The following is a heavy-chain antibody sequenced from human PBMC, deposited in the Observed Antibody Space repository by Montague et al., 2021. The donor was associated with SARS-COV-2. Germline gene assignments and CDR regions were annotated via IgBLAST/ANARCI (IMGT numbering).Heavy chain of an antibody. CDR3: ARQGDQLLLEYWFDP. J-gene: IGHJ5*02. D-gene: IGHD2-2*01. V-gene: IGHV4-39*01. Sequence: SETLSPTRTVSGGSISSSSYYWGWIRQPPGKGLEWIGSIYYSGSTYYXPSLKSRVTISVDTSKNQFSLKLSSVTAADTAVYYCARQGDQLLLEYWFDPWGQGTLVTVSS. CDR2: IYYSGST. CDR1: GGSISSSSYY.